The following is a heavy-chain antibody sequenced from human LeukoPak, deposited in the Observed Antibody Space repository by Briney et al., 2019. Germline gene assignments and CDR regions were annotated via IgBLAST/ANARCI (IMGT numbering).Heavy chain of an antibody. V-gene: IGHV3-11*05. CDR2: VSSSSIYT. Sequence: GGPLRLSCVASGFTFSDHCMRWIRQAPGAGREWVSYVSSSSIYTNYADHVKGRFTIPRDNAKYPPYLQLNGLRAQAPTVYYVASDQGYGGNAAPYCWGQGTLVTVSS. J-gene: IGHJ4*02. CDR3: ASDQGYGGNAAPYC. CDR1: GFTFSDHC. D-gene: IGHD4-23*01.